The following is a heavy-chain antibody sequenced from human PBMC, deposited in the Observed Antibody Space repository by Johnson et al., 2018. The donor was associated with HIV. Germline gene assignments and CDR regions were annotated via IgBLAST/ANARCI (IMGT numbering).Heavy chain of an antibody. V-gene: IGHV3-66*01. Sequence: EVQLVESGGGLVQPGGSLRLSCAASGFTFSSYAMSWVRQAPGKGLEWVSVIYSGGSTYYADSVKGRFTISRANSKNTLYLQMNSLRAEDTAVYYCARWIQLWVAFDIWGQGTMVTVSS. CDR2: IYSGGST. J-gene: IGHJ3*02. CDR3: ARWIQLWVAFDI. CDR1: GFTFSSYA. D-gene: IGHD5-18*01.